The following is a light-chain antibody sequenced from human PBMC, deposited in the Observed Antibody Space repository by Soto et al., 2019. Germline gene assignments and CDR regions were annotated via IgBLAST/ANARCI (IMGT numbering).Light chain of an antibody. CDR2: GAS. CDR1: QSVSSN. CDR3: HQYNNWWT. J-gene: IGKJ1*01. Sequence: EIVMTQSPATLSVSPGERATLSCRASQSVSSNLAWYQQKPGQAPRLLIYGASTRATGIPARFSGSGSGTDFTLNISSLQSEDFAVYYCHQYNNWWTFGQGTKVEIK. V-gene: IGKV3-15*01.